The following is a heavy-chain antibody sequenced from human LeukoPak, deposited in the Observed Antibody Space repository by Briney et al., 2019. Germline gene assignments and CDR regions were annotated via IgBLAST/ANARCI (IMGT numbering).Heavy chain of an antibody. V-gene: IGHV4-39*07. CDR1: GGSISSSSYY. J-gene: IGHJ3*02. CDR3: ARDAQWEPTFDAFDI. Sequence: SETLSLTCTVSGGSISSSSYYWGWIRQPPGKGLEWIGRIYYSGSTYYNPSLKSRVTISVDTSKNQFSLKLSSVTAADTAVYYCARDAQWEPTFDAFDIWGQGTMVTVSS. CDR2: IYYSGST. D-gene: IGHD1-26*01.